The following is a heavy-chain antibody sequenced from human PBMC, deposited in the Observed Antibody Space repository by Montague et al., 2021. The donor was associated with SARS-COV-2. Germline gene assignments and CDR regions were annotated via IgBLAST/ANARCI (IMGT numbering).Heavy chain of an antibody. CDR3: AKDMGGAVAVPPHYYYYGMDV. V-gene: IGHV3-9*01. J-gene: IGHJ6*02. CDR2: ISWNSGSI. D-gene: IGHD6-19*01. CDR1: GFTFDDYA. Sequence: SLRLSCAASGFTFDDYAMHWVRQAPGKDLEWVSGISWNSGSIGYADSVKGRFTISRDNAKNSLYLQMNSLRAEDTALYYCAKDMGGAVAVPPHYYYYGMDVWGQGTTVTVSS.